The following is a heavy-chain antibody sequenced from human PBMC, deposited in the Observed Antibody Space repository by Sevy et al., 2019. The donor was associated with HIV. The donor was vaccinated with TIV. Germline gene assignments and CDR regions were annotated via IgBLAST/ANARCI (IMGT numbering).Heavy chain of an antibody. CDR3: ARLHLPDYQLARRGAYNWFDP. V-gene: IGHV4-4*07. CDR1: GGSISSYY. J-gene: IGHJ5*02. Sequence: SETLSLTCTVSGGSISSYYWSWIRQPAGKGLEWIGRIYTSGSTNYNPSLKSRVTMSVDTSKNQFSLKLSSVTAADTAVYYCARLHLPDYQLARRGAYNWFDPWGQGTLVTVSS. CDR2: IYTSGST. D-gene: IGHD2-2*01.